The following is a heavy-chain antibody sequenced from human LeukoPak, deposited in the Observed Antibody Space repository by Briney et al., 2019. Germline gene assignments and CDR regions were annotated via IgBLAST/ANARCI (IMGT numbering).Heavy chain of an antibody. D-gene: IGHD4-17*01. Sequence: GGSLRLSCTASGFTFGDYAMSWFRQAPGKGLEWVGFIRSKAYGGTTEYAPSVKGRFTISRDDSKSIAYLQMNSLKTEDTAVYYCTRDEDYASDYFDYWGQGTLVTVSS. J-gene: IGHJ4*02. CDR1: GFTFGDYA. V-gene: IGHV3-49*03. CDR3: TRDEDYASDYFDY. CDR2: IRSKAYGGTT.